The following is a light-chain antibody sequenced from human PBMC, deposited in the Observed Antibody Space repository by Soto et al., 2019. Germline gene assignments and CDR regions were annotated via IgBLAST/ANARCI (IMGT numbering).Light chain of an antibody. V-gene: IGKV3-20*01. CDR2: GAS. Sequence: ELVLTQSPGILSLSPGERASLSCGASQSISSSFLAWYQQKPGQAPRLLIYGASSRDTGIPDRVSGTGSETDVTLTISRLEPEDFAVYYCQQYDNSPITFGQGTRLEIK. CDR1: QSISSSF. CDR3: QQYDNSPIT. J-gene: IGKJ5*01.